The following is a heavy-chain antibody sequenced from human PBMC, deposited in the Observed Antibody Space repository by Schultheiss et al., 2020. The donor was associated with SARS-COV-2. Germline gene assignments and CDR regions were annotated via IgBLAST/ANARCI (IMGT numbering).Heavy chain of an antibody. V-gene: IGHV4-59*12. Sequence: SQTLSLTCTVSGGSISSYYWSWIRQPPGKGLEWIGYIYYSGSTYYNPSLKSRVTMSVDTSKNQFSLKLSSVTAADTAVYYCARVLRHSYGTLSHYYYGMDVWGQGTTVTVSS. CDR3: ARVLRHSYGTLSHYYYGMDV. CDR1: GGSISSYY. J-gene: IGHJ6*02. CDR2: IYYSGST. D-gene: IGHD5-18*01.